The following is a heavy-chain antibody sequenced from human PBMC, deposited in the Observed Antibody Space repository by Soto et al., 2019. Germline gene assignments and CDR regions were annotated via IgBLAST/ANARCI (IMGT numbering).Heavy chain of an antibody. J-gene: IGHJ5*02. D-gene: IGHD6-19*01. CDR1: GGSFSGYY. CDR3: ARGSRTVAGLNNCFDP. Sequence: SETLSLTCAVYGGSFSGYYWSWIRQPPGKGLEWIGEINHSGSTNYNPSLKSRVTISVDTSKNQFSLKLSSVTAADTAVYYCARGSRTVAGLNNCFDPWGQGTLVTVSS. CDR2: INHSGST. V-gene: IGHV4-34*01.